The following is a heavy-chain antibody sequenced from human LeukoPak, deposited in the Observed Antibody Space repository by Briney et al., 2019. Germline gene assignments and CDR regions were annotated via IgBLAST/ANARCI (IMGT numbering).Heavy chain of an antibody. D-gene: IGHD7-27*01. Sequence: PSETLSLTCAVYGGSFSGYYWSWIRQPPGKGLEWIGEINHSGSTNYNPSLKSRVTISVDTSKNQFSLKLSSVTAADTAVYYCARAPRRWGSSYYYGMDVWGQGTTVTVSS. CDR2: INHSGST. CDR1: GGSFSGYY. CDR3: ARAPRRWGSSYYYGMDV. J-gene: IGHJ6*02. V-gene: IGHV4-34*01.